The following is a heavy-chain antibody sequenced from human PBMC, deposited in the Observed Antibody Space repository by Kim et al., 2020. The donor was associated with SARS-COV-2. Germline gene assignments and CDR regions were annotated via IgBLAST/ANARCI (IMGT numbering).Heavy chain of an antibody. J-gene: IGHJ4*03. CDR2: ITYSGRT. D-gene: IGHD3-22*01. CDR1: GASLSGYY. V-gene: IGHV4-34*01. CDR3: AKGVYDTSDGSGDCYF. Sequence: SETLSLTCGAYGASLSGYYWSWIRQAPGKGLEWIGEITYSGRTNYNPSLKSRVTISATTSKSQFTLNLTSVTVADTAVYYCAKGVYDTSDGSGDCYF.